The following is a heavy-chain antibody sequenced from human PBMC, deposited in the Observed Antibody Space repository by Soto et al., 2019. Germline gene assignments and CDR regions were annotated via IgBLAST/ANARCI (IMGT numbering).Heavy chain of an antibody. J-gene: IGHJ4*02. V-gene: IGHV1-69*01. CDR3: AREPSPPMLNPLGYFDY. Sequence: QVQLVQSGAEVKKPGSSVKVSCKASGGTFSSYAISWVRQAPGQGLEWMGGIIPIFGTANYAQKFQGRVTITADESTSTAYMALSSLHSEDTVVYYCAREPSPPMLNPLGYFDYWGQGTLVTVSS. CDR1: GGTFSSYA. D-gene: IGHD3-10*02. CDR2: IIPIFGTA.